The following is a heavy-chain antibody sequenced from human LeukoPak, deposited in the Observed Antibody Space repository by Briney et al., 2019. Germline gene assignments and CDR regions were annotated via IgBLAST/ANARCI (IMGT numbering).Heavy chain of an antibody. D-gene: IGHD3-10*01. Sequence: GGSLRLSCAASVFTFSSYAMSWVRQAPGKGLEWVSAISGSGGSTYYADSVKGRFTISRDNSKNTLYLQMNSLRAEDTAVYYCAKDAILWFGELFDYFDYWGQGTLVTVSS. CDR3: AKDAILWFGELFDYFDY. CDR2: ISGSGGST. V-gene: IGHV3-23*01. CDR1: VFTFSSYA. J-gene: IGHJ4*02.